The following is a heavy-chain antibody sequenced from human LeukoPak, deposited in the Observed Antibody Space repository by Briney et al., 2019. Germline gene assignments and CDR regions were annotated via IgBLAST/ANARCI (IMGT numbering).Heavy chain of an antibody. CDR3: ARSPLIYYDSSGYSSLNWFDP. V-gene: IGHV5-51*01. Sequence: PGESLKISCKGSGYSFTSYWIGWVRQMPGKGLEWMGIIYPGDSDTRYSPSFQGQVTISADKSISTAYLQWSSLKASDTAMYYCARSPLIYYDSSGYSSLNWFDPWGQGTLVTVSS. D-gene: IGHD3-22*01. CDR2: IYPGDSDT. CDR1: GYSFTSYW. J-gene: IGHJ5*02.